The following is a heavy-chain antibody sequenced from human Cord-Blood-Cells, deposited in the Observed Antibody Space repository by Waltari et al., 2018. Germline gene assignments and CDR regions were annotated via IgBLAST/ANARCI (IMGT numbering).Heavy chain of an antibody. CDR2: INPNSGGT. Sequence: QVQLVQSGAAVTQPGASVTVSCKASGYTFTGSYLHRVRQAPGQGLEWMGWINPNSGGTNYAQKFQGWVTMTRDTSISTAYMELSRLRSDDTAVYYCAREEASSSLIDIWGQGTMVTVSS. V-gene: IGHV1-2*04. J-gene: IGHJ3*02. CDR3: AREEASSSLIDI. D-gene: IGHD6-6*01. CDR1: GYTFTGSY.